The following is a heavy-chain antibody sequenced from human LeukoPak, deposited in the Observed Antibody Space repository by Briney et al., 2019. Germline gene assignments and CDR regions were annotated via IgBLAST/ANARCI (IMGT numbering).Heavy chain of an antibody. CDR1: GGSISSGDYY. J-gene: IGHJ6*02. V-gene: IGHV4-30-4*01. CDR2: IYYSGST. Sequence: SQTLSLTCTVSGGSISSGDYYWSWIRQPPGKGLEWIGYIYYSGSTYYNPSLKSRVTISVDTSKNQFSLKLSSVTAADTAVYYCARRDLTDIRGYGLDVWGQGTTVTVSS. CDR3: ARRDLTDIRGYGLDV. D-gene: IGHD2-21*02.